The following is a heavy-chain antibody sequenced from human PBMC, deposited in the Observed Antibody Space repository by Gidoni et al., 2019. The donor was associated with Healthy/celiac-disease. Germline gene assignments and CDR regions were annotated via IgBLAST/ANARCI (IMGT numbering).Heavy chain of an antibody. D-gene: IGHD5-12*01. J-gene: IGHJ4*02. CDR2: INHSGST. CDR3: ARGIEEYSGYEIFYFDY. V-gene: IGHV4-34*01. Sequence: QVQLQQWCAGLLKPSETLSLTCAVYGGSFSGYYWIGEINHSGSTNYNPSLKSRVTISVDTSKNQFSLKLSSVTAADTAVYYCARGIEEYSGYEIFYFDYWGQGTLVTVSS. CDR1: GGSFSGYY.